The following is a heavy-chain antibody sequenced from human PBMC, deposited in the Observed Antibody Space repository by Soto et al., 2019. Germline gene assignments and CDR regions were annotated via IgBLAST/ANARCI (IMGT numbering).Heavy chain of an antibody. V-gene: IGHV3-53*01. D-gene: IGHD6-13*01. CDR2: IYAGGST. Sequence: GGSLRLSCTAPGFSVTTTYMSWVRQAPGKGLEWVSLIYAGGSTSYADSVKGRFTVSRDNSNNTLFLQLNSLRVEDTAVYYCARGTWGISWPNFFDFWGQGVLVTVSS. CDR1: GFSVTTTY. CDR3: ARGTWGISWPNFFDF. J-gene: IGHJ4*02.